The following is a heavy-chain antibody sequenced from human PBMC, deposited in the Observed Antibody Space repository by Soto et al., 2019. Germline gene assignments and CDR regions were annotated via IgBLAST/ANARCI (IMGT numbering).Heavy chain of an antibody. CDR3: ARDREPY. D-gene: IGHD1-1*01. V-gene: IGHV3-48*01. Sequence: GSLRLSCAASGFTFSSYSMNWVRQAPGKGLEWVSYIRSRSSTIYYADSVKGRFTISRDNAKNSLYLQMNSLRAEDTAVYYCARDREPYWGKGTLVTVSS. J-gene: IGHJ4*02. CDR1: GFTFSSYS. CDR2: IRSRSSTI.